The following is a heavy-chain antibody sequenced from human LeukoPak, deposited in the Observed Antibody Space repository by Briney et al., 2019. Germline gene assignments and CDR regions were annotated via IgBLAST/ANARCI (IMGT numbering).Heavy chain of an antibody. CDR1: GFTFSSYS. CDR2: ISSSSSYI. Sequence: GGSLRLSCAASGFTFSSYSMNWVRQAPGKGLEWVSSISSSSSYIYYADPVKGRFTISRDNAKNSLYLQMNSLRAEDTAVYYCARESGYSGSDIWGQGTMVTVSS. J-gene: IGHJ3*02. CDR3: ARESGYSGSDI. D-gene: IGHD5-12*01. V-gene: IGHV3-21*01.